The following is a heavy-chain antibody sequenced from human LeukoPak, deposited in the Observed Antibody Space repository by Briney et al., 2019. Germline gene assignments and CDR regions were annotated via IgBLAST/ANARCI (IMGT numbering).Heavy chain of an antibody. CDR1: GGSISSYY. Sequence: PSETLSLTCTVSGGSISSYYWSWIRQPPWKGLEWIGYIYYSGSTNYNPSLKSRVTISVDTSKNQFSLKLSSVTAADTAVYYCARVKVDTAMVWFDYWGQGTLVTVSS. D-gene: IGHD5-18*01. CDR3: ARVKVDTAMVWFDY. CDR2: IYYSGST. V-gene: IGHV4-59*01. J-gene: IGHJ4*02.